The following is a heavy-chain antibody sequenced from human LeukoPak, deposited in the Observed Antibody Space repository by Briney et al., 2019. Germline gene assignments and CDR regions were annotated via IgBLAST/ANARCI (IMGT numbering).Heavy chain of an antibody. CDR2: ISGSGGSA. CDR1: GFTFNSYA. D-gene: IGHD2-21*02. V-gene: IGHV3-23*01. J-gene: IGHJ3*01. Sequence: GGSLRLSCAASGFTFNSYAMSWVRQAPGKGLEWVSAISGSGGSAYYADSVKGRFTISRDNSKNTLYLQMNSLRAEDTALYYCARRLSLRFDAFAVWGPGTVVTVSS. CDR3: ARRLSLRFDAFAV.